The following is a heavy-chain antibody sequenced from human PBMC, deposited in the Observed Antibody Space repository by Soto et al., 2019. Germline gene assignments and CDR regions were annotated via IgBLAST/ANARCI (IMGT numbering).Heavy chain of an antibody. J-gene: IGHJ4*02. D-gene: IGHD1-26*01. CDR1: GFTFSSYA. Sequence: PGGSLRLSCAASGFTFSSYAMSWVRQAPGKGLEWVSAISDSGRNTYYAASVKGRFTISKDTSKNTLYLQMNSLRVEGTAVYYCAKGIKWELPFDYWGQGTLVTVSS. V-gene: IGHV3-23*01. CDR3: AKGIKWELPFDY. CDR2: ISDSGRNT.